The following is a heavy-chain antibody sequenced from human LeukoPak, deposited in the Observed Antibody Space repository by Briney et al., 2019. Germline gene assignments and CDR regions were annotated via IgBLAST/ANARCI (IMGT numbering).Heavy chain of an antibody. Sequence: GGSLRLSCAASGFTFSSYEMHWVRQAPGKGLEWVSYISSSDSTIYYADSVKGRFTISRDNAKNSLYLQMNSLRAEDTAVYYCARGRRLVGWELPPTFDYWGQGTLVTVSS. CDR3: ARGRRLVGWELPPTFDY. V-gene: IGHV3-48*03. CDR1: GFTFSSYE. CDR2: ISSSDSTI. D-gene: IGHD1-26*01. J-gene: IGHJ4*02.